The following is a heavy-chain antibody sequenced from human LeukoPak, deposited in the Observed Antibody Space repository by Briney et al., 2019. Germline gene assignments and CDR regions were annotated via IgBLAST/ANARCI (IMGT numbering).Heavy chain of an antibody. CDR3: ASGAWATRLHS. CDR1: GESLNYYY. CDR2: VFDGKTT. Sequence: SETLSLTCAVYGESLNYYYWSWIRQSPEKGLEWIGEVFDGKTTDYNPSLKSRVTISAVTSSNQFSLNLKSVTAADTAVYYCASGAWATRLHSWAQGTLVIVSS. V-gene: IGHV4-34*12. D-gene: IGHD5-24*01. J-gene: IGHJ4*02.